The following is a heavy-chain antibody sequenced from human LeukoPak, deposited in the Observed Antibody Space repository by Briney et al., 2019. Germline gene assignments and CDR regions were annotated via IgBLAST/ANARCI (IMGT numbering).Heavy chain of an antibody. Sequence: GESLKISCKGSGYSFTSYWIGWVRQMPGKGLEWMGGIYPGDSDTRYRSSFQGQVTISADKSINTAYLQWSSLKASDTATYYCARVRSSSGSVDLDYWGQGTLVTVSS. CDR2: IYPGDSDT. CDR1: GYSFTSYW. D-gene: IGHD3-22*01. CDR3: ARVRSSSGSVDLDY. V-gene: IGHV5-51*01. J-gene: IGHJ4*02.